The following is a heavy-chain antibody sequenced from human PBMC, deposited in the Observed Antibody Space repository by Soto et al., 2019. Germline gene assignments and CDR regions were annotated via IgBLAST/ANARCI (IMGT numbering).Heavy chain of an antibody. V-gene: IGHV3-21*01. CDR3: ARVRTNYYYYMDV. Sequence: EVQLVESGGGLVKPGGSLRLSCAASGFTFSSYSMNWVRQAPGKGLEWVSSISSSSSYIYYADSVKGRFTISRDNAKNSLYLQMNSLRAEDTAVYYCARVRTNYYYYMDVWGKGTTVTVSS. CDR1: GFTFSSYS. J-gene: IGHJ6*03. D-gene: IGHD1-1*01. CDR2: ISSSSSYI.